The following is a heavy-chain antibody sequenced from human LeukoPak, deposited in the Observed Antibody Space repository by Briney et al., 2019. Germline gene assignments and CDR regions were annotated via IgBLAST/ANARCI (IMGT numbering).Heavy chain of an antibody. CDR3: ARRDYSSGLSFDK. CDR2: IHTSGST. V-gene: IGHV4-4*07. D-gene: IGHD6-19*01. J-gene: IGHJ4*02. Sequence: SEALSLTCTVSGGSISNYQWTWIRQPAGKGLEWIGQIHTSGSTNYNPPLKSRVTMSIDTPENQVSLTMRSVTAADTAVYYCARRDYSSGLSFDKWGQGTLVTVSS. CDR1: GGSISNYQ.